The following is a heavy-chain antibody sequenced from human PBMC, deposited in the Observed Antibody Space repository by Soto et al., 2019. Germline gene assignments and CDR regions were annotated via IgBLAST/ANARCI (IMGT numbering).Heavy chain of an antibody. J-gene: IGHJ4*02. CDR1: GFTFSSYA. Sequence: GALRLSCAASGFTFSSYAMSWVRQAPGKGLEWVSAISGSGGSTYYADSVKGRFTISRDNSKNTLYLQMNSLRAEDTAVYYCAKAWGGSLGFDYWGQGTLVTVSS. D-gene: IGHD3-16*01. CDR3: AKAWGGSLGFDY. CDR2: ISGSGGST. V-gene: IGHV3-23*01.